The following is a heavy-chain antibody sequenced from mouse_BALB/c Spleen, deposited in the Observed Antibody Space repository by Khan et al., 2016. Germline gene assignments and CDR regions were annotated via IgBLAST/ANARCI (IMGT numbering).Heavy chain of an antibody. D-gene: IGHD1-1*01. V-gene: IGHV9-3*02. CDR3: AEDYYGSNWFAY. CDR2: INTNTGEP. J-gene: IGHJ3*01. CDR1: GYTFTNYG. Sequence: QIQLVQSGPDLKKPGETVKISCKASGYTFTNYGMNWVKQAPGKGLKWMGWINTNTGEPTYAEAFKGRFAFSLETSATTAYLQMNNLQNEDTATYFCAEDYYGSNWFAYWGQGTLVTVSA.